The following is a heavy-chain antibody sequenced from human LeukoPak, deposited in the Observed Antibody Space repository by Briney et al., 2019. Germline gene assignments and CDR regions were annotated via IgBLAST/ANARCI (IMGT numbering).Heavy chain of an antibody. CDR1: GFTFSSYA. V-gene: IGHV3-23*01. CDR2: ISGSGGST. J-gene: IGHJ4*02. Sequence: QSGGSLRLSCAASGFTFSSYAMSWVRQAPGKGLEWVSAISGSGGSTYYADSVKGRFTISRDNSKNTLYLQMNSLRAEDTAVYYCARALLVRNGYNYSPNYFDYWGQGTLVTVSS. D-gene: IGHD5-24*01. CDR3: ARALLVRNGYNYSPNYFDY.